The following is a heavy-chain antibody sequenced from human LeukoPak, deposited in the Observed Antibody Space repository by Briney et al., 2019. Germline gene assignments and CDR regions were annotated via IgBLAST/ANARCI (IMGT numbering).Heavy chain of an antibody. CDR1: GGSISSSSYY. CDR3: ARTKKWLAFDI. V-gene: IGHV4-61*03. CDR2: IYNSGST. D-gene: IGHD6-19*01. Sequence: PSETLSLTCTVSGGSISSSSYYWGWIRQPPGKGLEWIGCIYNSGSTNYNPSVKSRVTISVDTSKNYVSLNLRSVTAADTAIYYCARTKKWLAFDIWDQGTMVTVSS. J-gene: IGHJ3*02.